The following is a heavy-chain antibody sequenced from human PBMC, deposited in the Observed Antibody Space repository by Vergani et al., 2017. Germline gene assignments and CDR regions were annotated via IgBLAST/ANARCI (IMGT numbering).Heavy chain of an antibody. V-gene: IGHV4-39*01. Sequence: QVQLQESGPGLVKPSETLSLTCTVSGDSVISTDYHWGWIRQPPGKGLGWIGSMDYSGSTSYNPSLGSRISISFETPKNQFSLRLTSVTAADTAVYYCASKRGACRAAYCRSYDFWGRGTLVGVSS. D-gene: IGHD2-15*01. CDR1: GDSVISTDYH. CDR3: ASKRGACRAAYCRSYDF. CDR2: MDYSGST. J-gene: IGHJ4*02.